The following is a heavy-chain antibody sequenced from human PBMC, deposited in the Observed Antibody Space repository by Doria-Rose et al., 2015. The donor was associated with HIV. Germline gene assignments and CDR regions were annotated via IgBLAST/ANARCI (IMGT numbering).Heavy chain of an antibody. CDR2: IFSDDER. Sequence: QVTLKESGPVLVKPTETLTLTCTVSGVSLSSPGMGVSWIRQPPGKALEWLANIFSDDERSYKTSLKSRLTSTRGTSKSQVVLTMTDMDPVDTATYYCARIKSSRWYHKYYFDFWGQGTLVIV. V-gene: IGHV2-26*01. CDR1: GVSLSSPGMG. D-gene: IGHD6-13*01. J-gene: IGHJ4*02. CDR3: ARIKSSRWYHKYYFDF.